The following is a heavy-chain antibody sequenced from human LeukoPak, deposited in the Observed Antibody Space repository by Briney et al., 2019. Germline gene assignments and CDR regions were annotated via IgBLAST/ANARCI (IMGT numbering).Heavy chain of an antibody. D-gene: IGHD3-10*01. CDR1: GFTFSNNG. CDR3: AKCPYGYIDY. V-gene: IGHV3-30*02. CDR2: IRYDGSKT. Sequence: GGSLRLSCAASGFTFSNNGMHWVRQAPGKGLGWVAYIRYDGSKTDYAGSVKGRFTISRDNSKNTLYLQMNSLRAEDTAVYYCAKCPYGYIDYWGQGTLVTVSS. J-gene: IGHJ4*02.